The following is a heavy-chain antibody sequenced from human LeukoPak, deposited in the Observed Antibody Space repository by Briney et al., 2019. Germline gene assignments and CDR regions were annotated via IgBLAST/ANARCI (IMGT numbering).Heavy chain of an antibody. Sequence: PGGSLRLSCAASGFTFSSYSMNWVRQAPGKGLEWVSSISSSSSYIYYADSVKGRFTISRDNAKNSLYLQMNSLRAEDAAVYYCARDRDYGYYMDVWGKGTTVTVSS. CDR2: ISSSSSYI. J-gene: IGHJ6*03. D-gene: IGHD3-16*01. V-gene: IGHV3-21*01. CDR3: ARDRDYGYYMDV. CDR1: GFTFSSYS.